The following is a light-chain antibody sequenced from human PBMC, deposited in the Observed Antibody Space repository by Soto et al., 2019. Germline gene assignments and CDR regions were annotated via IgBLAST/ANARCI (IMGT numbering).Light chain of an antibody. V-gene: IGKV3-20*01. CDR3: QFYGDPPKT. Sequence: EIVLTQSPGSLSLSPGERGTLSCRASQSVSSNLLAWYQQKPGQAPRLLIFDASTRATGIPDRFTGRGSGTDFTLTISRLEPEDFAVYYCQFYGDPPKTFGQGTKVDIK. CDR2: DAS. CDR1: QSVSSNL. J-gene: IGKJ1*01.